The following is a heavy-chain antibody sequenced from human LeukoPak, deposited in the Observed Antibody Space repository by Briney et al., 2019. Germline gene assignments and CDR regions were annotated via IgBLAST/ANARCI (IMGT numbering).Heavy chain of an antibody. V-gene: IGHV3-30*03. CDR1: GFTFSSYG. CDR2: ISYDGSNK. J-gene: IGHJ6*02. Sequence: PGRSLRLSCAASGFTFSSYGMHWVRQAPGKGLEWVAVISYDGSNKYYADSVKGRFTISRDNSKNTLYLQMNSLRAEDTAVYYCARDRGVITYYYYGMDVWGQGTTVTVSS. CDR3: ARDRGVITYYYYGMDV. D-gene: IGHD3-10*01.